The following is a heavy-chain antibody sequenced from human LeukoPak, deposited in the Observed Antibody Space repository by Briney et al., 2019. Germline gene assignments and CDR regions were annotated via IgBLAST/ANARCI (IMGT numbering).Heavy chain of an antibody. V-gene: IGHV3-48*01. Sequence: GGSLRLSCAASGFTFSSYSMNWVRQAPGKGLEWVSYISSSSSTIYYADSVKGRFTISRDNSKNTLYLQMNSLRAEDTAVYYCAKDSWLAAAGTNLFDYWGQGTLVTVSS. CDR2: ISSSSSTI. CDR3: AKDSWLAAAGTNLFDY. J-gene: IGHJ4*02. D-gene: IGHD6-13*01. CDR1: GFTFSSYS.